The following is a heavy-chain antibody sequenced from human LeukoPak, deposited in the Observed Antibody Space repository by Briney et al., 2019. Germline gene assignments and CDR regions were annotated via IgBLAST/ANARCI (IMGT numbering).Heavy chain of an antibody. CDR3: ARDGAPPGSIAARPPNYYYYYMDV. CDR1: GGSISSYY. V-gene: IGHV4-59*01. J-gene: IGHJ6*03. Sequence: SETLSLTCTVSGGSISSYYWSWIRQPPGKGLEWIGYIYYSGSTNYNPSLKSRVTISVDTSKNQFSLKLSSVTAADTAVYYCARDGAPPGSIAARPPNYYYYYMDVWGKGTTVTVSS. D-gene: IGHD6-6*01. CDR2: IYYSGST.